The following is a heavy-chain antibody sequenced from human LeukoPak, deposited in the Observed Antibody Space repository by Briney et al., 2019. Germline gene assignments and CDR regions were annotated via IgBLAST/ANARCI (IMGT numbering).Heavy chain of an antibody. CDR1: GGSINSGSYY. CDR2: IHYSGST. CDR3: ARRLISFDP. D-gene: IGHD2-21*01. J-gene: IGHJ5*02. V-gene: IGHV4-39*01. Sequence: PSETLSLTCTVSGGSINSGSYYWGWIRQPPGKGLKWIGSIHYSGSTYYNPSLKSRVTISVDTSKNQFSLKLTSVTAADTAVYYCARRLISFDPWGQGTLVTVSP.